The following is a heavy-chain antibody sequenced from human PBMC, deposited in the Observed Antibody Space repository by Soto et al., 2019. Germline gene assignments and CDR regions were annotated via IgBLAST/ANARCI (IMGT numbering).Heavy chain of an antibody. CDR3: AKDQASGQGSFHS. CDR2: ISYDGSNQ. V-gene: IGHV3-30*18. Sequence: EKLGESGGGVVQPGGSLRLSCAASGSTFNIYGIHWVLQAPDKGPERVALISYDGSNQYYADSVKSRFTISRDNSKNTLFLQMNSLRADDTTVYYCAKDQASGQGSFHSWGQGTLVTVSS. J-gene: IGHJ4*02. CDR1: GSTFNIYG.